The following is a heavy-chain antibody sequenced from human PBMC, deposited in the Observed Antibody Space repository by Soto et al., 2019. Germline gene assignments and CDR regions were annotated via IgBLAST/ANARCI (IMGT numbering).Heavy chain of an antibody. CDR2: INAGNGNT. D-gene: IGHD2-2*01. J-gene: IGHJ4*02. V-gene: IGHV1-3*01. Sequence: QVQLVQSGAEVKKPGASVKVSCKASGYTFTSYAMHWVRQAPGQRLEWMGWINAGNGNTKYSQKFQGRVTITRDTSASTAYMERSSLRSEDTAVYYCARGLHVVPDAIRRFDYWGQGTLVTVSS. CDR3: ARGLHVVPDAIRRFDY. CDR1: GYTFTSYA.